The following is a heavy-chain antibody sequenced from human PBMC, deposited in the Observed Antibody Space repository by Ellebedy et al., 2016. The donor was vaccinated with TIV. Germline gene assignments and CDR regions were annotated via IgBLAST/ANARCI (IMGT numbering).Heavy chain of an antibody. J-gene: IGHJ6*02. D-gene: IGHD6-25*01. CDR2: INPNSGGT. CDR3: ARDEVVGASRGYQFYGMDV. CDR1: GHTFRVYY. V-gene: IGHV1-2*02. Sequence: ASVKVSCKASGHTFRVYYIHWVRQAPGQGLEWMGWINPNSGGTNHAQKFQGRLTLTTETSINTAYMELNRLTSDDTAMYYCARDEVVGASRGYQFYGMDVWGQGTTVTVSS.